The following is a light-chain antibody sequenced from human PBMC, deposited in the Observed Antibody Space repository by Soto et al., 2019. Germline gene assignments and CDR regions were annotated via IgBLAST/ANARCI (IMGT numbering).Light chain of an antibody. J-gene: IGKJ2*01. V-gene: IGKV3-20*01. CDR2: GGS. CDR3: QQFGISPVYT. CDR1: QSVSSNY. Sequence: VVLTQSPDTLSLSPGEGGTLSCRASQSVSSNYLAWYQQKPGQAPRLLIYGGSRRATGIPDRFSGGGSGTYFTLSISRLEPEDVAVYFCQCQQFGISPVYTFGQGTKLEIK.